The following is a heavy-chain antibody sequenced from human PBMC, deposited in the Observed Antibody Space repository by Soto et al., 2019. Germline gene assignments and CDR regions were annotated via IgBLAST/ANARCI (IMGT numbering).Heavy chain of an antibody. CDR1: GFTFSSYA. D-gene: IGHD3-22*01. CDR3: ATLDYYDSSGYYSADY. CDR2: ISYDGSNK. J-gene: IGHJ4*02. Sequence: GGSLRLSCAASGFTFSSYAMHWVRQAPGKGLEWVAVISYDGSNKYYADSVKGRFTISRDNSKNTLYLQMNSLRAEDTAVYYCATLDYYDSSGYYSADYWGQGTLVTVSS. V-gene: IGHV3-30-3*01.